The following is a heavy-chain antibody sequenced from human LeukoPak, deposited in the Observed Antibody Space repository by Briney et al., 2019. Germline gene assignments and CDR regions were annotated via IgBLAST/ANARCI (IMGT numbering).Heavy chain of an antibody. CDR1: GGSISSGGHS. CDR3: ARVDHYDFWVFP. D-gene: IGHD3-3*01. J-gene: IGHJ5*02. Sequence: SETLSLTCAVSGGSISSGGHSWSWIRQPPGKGLEWIGYISYSGSTYYNPSLKSRVTISVDTSKNQFSLKLNSVTAADTAVYYCARVDHYDFWVFPWGQGTLVTVSS. V-gene: IGHV4-30-4*07. CDR2: ISYSGST.